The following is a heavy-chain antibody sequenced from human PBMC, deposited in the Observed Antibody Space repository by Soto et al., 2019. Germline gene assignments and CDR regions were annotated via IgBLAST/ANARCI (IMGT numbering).Heavy chain of an antibody. D-gene: IGHD2-8*01. CDR3: ARRTWGMDV. J-gene: IGHJ6*02. CDR2: IFHSGNT. Sequence: SETLSLTCAVSSGSIGTTNWWSWVRQPPGKGLEWIGEIFHSGNTYYNPSLASRVTISVDTSKNQFSLNLRSVTAADTAVYYCARRTWGMDVWGQGTMVTVSS. CDR1: SGSIGTTNW. V-gene: IGHV4-4*02.